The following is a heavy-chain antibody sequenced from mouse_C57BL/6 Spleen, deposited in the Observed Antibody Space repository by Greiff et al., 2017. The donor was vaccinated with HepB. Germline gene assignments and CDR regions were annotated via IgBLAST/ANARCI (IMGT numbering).Heavy chain of an antibody. CDR2: ISNGGGST. CDR1: GFTFSDYY. CDR3: ARRDYDYWYFDV. V-gene: IGHV5-12*01. D-gene: IGHD2-4*01. Sequence: EVKLVESGGGLVQPGGSLKLSCAASGFTFSDYYMYWVRQTPEKRLEWVAYISNGGGSTYYPDTVKGRFTISRANAKNTLYLQMSRLKSEDTAMYYCARRDYDYWYFDVWGTGTTVTVSS. J-gene: IGHJ1*03.